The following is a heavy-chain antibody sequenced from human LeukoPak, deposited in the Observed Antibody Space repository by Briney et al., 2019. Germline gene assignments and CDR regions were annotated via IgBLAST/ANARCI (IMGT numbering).Heavy chain of an antibody. CDR3: VRSGTTVRGFPLEIPYYYYYGMDV. J-gene: IGHJ6*02. CDR2: IYYSGST. Sequence: PSETLSLTCTVSGGSISGYYWSWIRQPPGKGLEWIGYIYYSGSTNYTPPLTSQVTISVDTSKNQFSLKLSSVTAADTAVCYCVRSGTTVRGFPLEIPYYYYYGMDVWGQGTTVTVSS. CDR1: GGSISGYY. V-gene: IGHV4-59*01. D-gene: IGHD3-10*01.